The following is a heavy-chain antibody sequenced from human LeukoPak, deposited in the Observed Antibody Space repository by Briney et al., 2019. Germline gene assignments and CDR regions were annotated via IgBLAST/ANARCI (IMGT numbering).Heavy chain of an antibody. CDR2: IHYSGST. Sequence: KPSETLSLTCSVSGGSVSSGSYYWSWIRQPPGKGREWIGDIHYSGSTNYNPSLKSRVTISVDTSKNQFSLKLSSVTAADTAVYYCARVVVVDAFDIWGQGTMVTVSS. J-gene: IGHJ3*02. V-gene: IGHV4-61*01. CDR1: GGSVSSGSYY. D-gene: IGHD2-15*01. CDR3: ARVVVVDAFDI.